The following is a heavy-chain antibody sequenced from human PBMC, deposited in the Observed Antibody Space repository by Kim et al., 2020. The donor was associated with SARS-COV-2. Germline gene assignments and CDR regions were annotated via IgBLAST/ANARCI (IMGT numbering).Heavy chain of an antibody. CDR1: GGSISSYF. V-gene: IGHV4-59*08. CDR3: ASWYYYGSGSQSGWLNP. CDR2: ISDSGST. J-gene: IGHJ5*02. Sequence: SETLSLTCTVSGGSISSYFWSWIRQPPGKGLEWIGYISDSGSTNYNPSLTSRVTISVDRSKNQFSLRLSSVTAADTAVYYCASWYYYGSGSQSGWLNPWGQGTLVTVSS. D-gene: IGHD3-10*01.